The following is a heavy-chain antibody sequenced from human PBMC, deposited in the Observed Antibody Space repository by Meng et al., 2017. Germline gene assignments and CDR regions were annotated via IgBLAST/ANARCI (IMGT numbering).Heavy chain of an antibody. D-gene: IGHD2-8*02. J-gene: IGHJ4*02. CDR2: INTKTGNP. CDR1: GYTFTSYG. CDR3: ATTGGGFDY. V-gene: IGHV7-4-1*02. Sequence: QVQLVQSGARVKKPGASVKVSCKSSGYTFTSYGISWVRQAPGQGLEWMGWINTKTGNPTYAQGFTGRFVFSLDTSVSTAHLHISTLTPEDTAVYYCATTGGGFDYWGQGTLVTVSS.